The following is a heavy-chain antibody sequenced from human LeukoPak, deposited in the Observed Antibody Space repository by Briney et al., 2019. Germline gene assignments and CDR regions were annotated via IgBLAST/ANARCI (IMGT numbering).Heavy chain of an antibody. CDR3: ARGVVVAAEILKLNWFDP. J-gene: IGHJ5*02. CDR2: INPTSGGT. CDR1: GYTFTGYY. V-gene: IGHV1-2*02. Sequence: ASVKVSCKASGYTFTGYYMHWVRQAPGQGLEWMGWINPTSGGTNYAQTFQGRVTMTRDTSISTAYMELSRLRSDDTAVYYCARGVVVAAEILKLNWFDPWGQGTLVTVSS. D-gene: IGHD2-15*01.